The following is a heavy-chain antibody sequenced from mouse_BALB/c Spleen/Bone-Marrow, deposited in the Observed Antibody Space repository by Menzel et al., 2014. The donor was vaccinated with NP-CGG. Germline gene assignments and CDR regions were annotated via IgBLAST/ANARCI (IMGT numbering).Heavy chain of an antibody. Sequence: EVQLVESGGGLVQPGGSRKLSCAASGFTFSSFGMHWVRQAPEKGLEWVAYTSSGSSTVYYADKVMGRFTISRDNPKNTLFLQMTSLRSEDTAMYYCARSGSSSGYFDYWGQGTTLTVSS. J-gene: IGHJ2*01. V-gene: IGHV5-17*02. CDR1: GFTFSSFG. CDR2: TSSGSSTV. D-gene: IGHD1-1*01. CDR3: ARSGSSSGYFDY.